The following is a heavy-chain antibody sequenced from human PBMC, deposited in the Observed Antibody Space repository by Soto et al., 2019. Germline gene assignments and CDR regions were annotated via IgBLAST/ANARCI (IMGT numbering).Heavy chain of an antibody. Sequence: QVQLVESGGGVVQPGRSLRLSCAASGFTFSSYGMHWVRQAPGKGLEWVAVISYDGSNKYYADSVKGRFTISRDNSKNTLYLPMNSLRAEDTAVYYCAKAMYSSGWLFFDYWGQGTLVTVSS. D-gene: IGHD6-19*01. CDR3: AKAMYSSGWLFFDY. CDR1: GFTFSSYG. J-gene: IGHJ4*02. V-gene: IGHV3-30*18. CDR2: ISYDGSNK.